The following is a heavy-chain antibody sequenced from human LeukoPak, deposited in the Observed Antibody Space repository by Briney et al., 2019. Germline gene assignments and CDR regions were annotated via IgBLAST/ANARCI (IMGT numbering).Heavy chain of an antibody. D-gene: IGHD7-27*01. V-gene: IGHV3-30*02. Sequence: PGGSLRLSCAASGFTLSYHGMHWVRQAPGKWLEWVAFINYDASNKYFADSVKGRFTISRDNSKNTVYLQMNSLRADDSAVYYCARDLSWGFDYWGQGTLVTVSS. J-gene: IGHJ4*02. CDR3: ARDLSWGFDY. CDR1: GFTLSYHG. CDR2: INYDASNK.